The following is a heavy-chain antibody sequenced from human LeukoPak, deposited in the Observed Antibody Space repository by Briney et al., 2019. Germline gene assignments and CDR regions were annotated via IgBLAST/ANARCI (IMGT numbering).Heavy chain of an antibody. J-gene: IGHJ4*02. V-gene: IGHV1-69*13. D-gene: IGHD3-22*01. CDR2: IIPIFDTG. CDR1: GYTFIEYH. CDR3: ARTYYYDSSGYYFDY. Sequence: ASVKVSCKASGYTFIEYHLHWVRQAAGQGLEWMGGIIPIFDTGNYAQKFQGRLTITADESTSTAYMELSSLRSEDTAVYYCARTYYYDSSGYYFDYWGQGTLVTVSS.